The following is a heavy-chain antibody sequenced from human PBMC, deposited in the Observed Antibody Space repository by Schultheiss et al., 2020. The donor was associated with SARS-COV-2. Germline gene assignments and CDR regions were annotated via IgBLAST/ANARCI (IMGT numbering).Heavy chain of an antibody. J-gene: IGHJ1*01. CDR1: GGSISSYY. V-gene: IGHV4-39*07. Sequence: SETLSLTCTVSGGSISSYYWGWIRQPPGKGLEWIGSIYYSGSTNYNPSLKSRVTISVDTSKNQFSLKLSSVTAADTAVYYCARGRVVATMGYFQHWGQGTLVTVSS. CDR2: IYYSGST. CDR3: ARGRVVATMGYFQH. D-gene: IGHD5-12*01.